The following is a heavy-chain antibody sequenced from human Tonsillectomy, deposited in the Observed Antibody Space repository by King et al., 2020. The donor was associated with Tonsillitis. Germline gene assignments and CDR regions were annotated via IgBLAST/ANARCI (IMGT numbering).Heavy chain of an antibody. CDR1: GFTFSSYS. CDR2: VSSSSSYI. J-gene: IGHJ6*02. CDR3: ARVYDSSGPYYYYRMDV. V-gene: IGHV3-21*01. D-gene: IGHD3-22*01. Sequence: VQLVESGGGLVKPGGSLRLSCAASGFTFSSYSMNWGRQAPGKGLEWVSCVSSSSSYIYYAESLKGRFTISRDNAKNSLYLQMNSLRAEDTAVYYCARVYDSSGPYYYYRMDVWGQGTTVTVSS.